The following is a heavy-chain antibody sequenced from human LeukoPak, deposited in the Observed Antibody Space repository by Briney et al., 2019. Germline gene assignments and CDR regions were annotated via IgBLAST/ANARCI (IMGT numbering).Heavy chain of an antibody. CDR1: GYTFTSYG. Sequence: RASVKVSCKSSGYTFTSYGISWVRQAPGQGLEWMGWISAYNGNTNYAQKLQGRVTMTTDTSTRTAYLEVRSLRSDDTAVYYCAGAMDTPYYSHTTGTNCFDPWGQGTLVTVSS. CDR2: ISAYNGNT. V-gene: IGHV1-18*01. J-gene: IGHJ5*02. CDR3: AGAMDTPYYSHTTGTNCFDP. D-gene: IGHD3-22*01.